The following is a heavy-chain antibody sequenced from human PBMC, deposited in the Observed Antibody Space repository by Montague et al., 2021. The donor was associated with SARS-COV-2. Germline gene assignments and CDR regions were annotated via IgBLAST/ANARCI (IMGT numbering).Heavy chain of an antibody. V-gene: IGHV3-33*01. J-gene: IGHJ3*02. D-gene: IGHD1-7*01. CDR1: GFTFSSYG. Sequence: SLRLSCAASGFTFSSYGMHWVRQAPGKGLEWVAVIWYAGSNKYYADSVKGRFTIARDNSMNTLYLQMNSLRAEDTAVYYCAREGNYSTGGAFDIWGQGTMVTVSS. CDR3: AREGNYSTGGAFDI. CDR2: IWYAGSNK.